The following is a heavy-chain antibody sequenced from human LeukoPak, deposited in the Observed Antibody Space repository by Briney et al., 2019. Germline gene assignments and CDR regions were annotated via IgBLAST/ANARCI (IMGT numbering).Heavy chain of an antibody. CDR1: GGSFSGYY. V-gene: IGHV4-34*01. D-gene: IGHD3-22*01. CDR3: ARGFSSSYYDSSGYRLDY. CDR2: INHSGST. Sequence: SETLSLTCAVYGGSFSGYYWSWIRQPPGKGLEWIGGINHSGSTNYNPSFKSRVTISVDTSKNQFSLKLSSVTAADTAVYYCARGFSSSYYDSSGYRLDYWGQGTLVTVSS. J-gene: IGHJ4*02.